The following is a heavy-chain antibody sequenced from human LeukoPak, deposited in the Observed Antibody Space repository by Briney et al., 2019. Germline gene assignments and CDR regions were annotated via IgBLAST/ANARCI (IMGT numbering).Heavy chain of an antibody. D-gene: IGHD6-13*01. J-gene: IGHJ3*02. CDR2: INPNSGGT. Sequence: GASVKVSCKASGYTFTGYYMHWVRQAPGQGLEWMGWINPNSGGTNYAQKFQGRVTMTRDTSISTAYMELSSLRSEDTAVYYCARDRGYSSSWSMGYAFDIWGQGTMVTVSS. V-gene: IGHV1-2*02. CDR1: GYTFTGYY. CDR3: ARDRGYSSSWSMGYAFDI.